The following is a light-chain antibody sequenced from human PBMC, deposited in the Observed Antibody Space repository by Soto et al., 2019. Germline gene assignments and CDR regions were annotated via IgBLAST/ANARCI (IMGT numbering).Light chain of an antibody. CDR2: EVS. CDR1: ESLVHSNGNIY. V-gene: IGKV2-24*01. J-gene: IGKJ1*01. Sequence: VLTQTPLSSPVALGQPASISCRSSESLVHSNGNIYFSWLQQRPGLPPRLLIYEVSKLFSGVPDRFSGSGTGTDFTLQINSVEAEDVGIYYCMQSTHFPRTFGQGTRVE. CDR3: MQSTHFPRT.